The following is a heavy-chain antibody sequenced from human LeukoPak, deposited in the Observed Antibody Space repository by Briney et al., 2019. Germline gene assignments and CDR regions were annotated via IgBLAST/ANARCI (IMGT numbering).Heavy chain of an antibody. Sequence: GGSLRLSCTTSGFNFRAHWMGWVRQAPGKGLEWVANIHQHGSKENYLDSVKGRFTISRDNAKNSLYLQMNSLRAEDTAVYYCARVPHYYYYYMDVWGKGTTVTVSS. CDR1: GFNFRAHW. CDR2: IHQHGSKE. J-gene: IGHJ6*03. V-gene: IGHV3-7*04. CDR3: ARVPHYYYYYMDV.